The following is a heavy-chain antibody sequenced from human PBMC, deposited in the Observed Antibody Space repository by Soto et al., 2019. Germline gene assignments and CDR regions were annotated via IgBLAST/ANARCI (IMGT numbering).Heavy chain of an antibody. Sequence: QMQLVQSGPEVKKPGTSVKVSCKASGFTFTSSAVQWVRQARGQRLEWIGWIVVGSGNTNYAQKFQGRVPIPGDMSPSTAYMELSRLRSEDTAVYYCAADLLRFLVSMDVWGQGTTVTVSS. D-gene: IGHD3-3*01. CDR1: GFTFTSSA. CDR2: IVVGSGNT. CDR3: AADLLRFLVSMDV. J-gene: IGHJ6*02. V-gene: IGHV1-58*01.